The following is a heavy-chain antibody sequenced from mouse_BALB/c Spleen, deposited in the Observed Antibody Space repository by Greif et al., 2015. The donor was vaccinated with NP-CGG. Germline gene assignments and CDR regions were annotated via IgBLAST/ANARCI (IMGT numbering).Heavy chain of an antibody. CDR2: IDPANGNT. D-gene: IGHD2-3*01. Sequence: EVKLVESGAELVKPGASVKLSCTASGFNIKDTYMHWVKQRPEQGLEWIGRIDPANGNTKYDPKFQGKATITADTSSNTAYLQLSSLTSEDTAVYYCATLYDGYYFDYWGQGTTLTVSS. V-gene: IGHV14-3*02. CDR3: ATLYDGYYFDY. CDR1: GFNIKDTY. J-gene: IGHJ2*01.